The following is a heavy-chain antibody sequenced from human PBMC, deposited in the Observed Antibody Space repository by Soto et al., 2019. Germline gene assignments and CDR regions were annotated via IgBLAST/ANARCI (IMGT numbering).Heavy chain of an antibody. V-gene: IGHV3-33*01. CDR1: GFTFSTYG. CDR2: IWSDGSNK. D-gene: IGHD3-22*01. Sequence: QVQLVESGGGLVQPGRSLRLSCVASGFTFSTYGMHWVRQAPGKGLEWVAVIWSDGSNKFYADSVKGRFTISRDNSKNTLFLQMNSLRAEDTAVYYCARVIGDSRANEGGYYYYYGMDVWGQGTTVTVSS. CDR3: ARVIGDSRANEGGYYYYYGMDV. J-gene: IGHJ6*02.